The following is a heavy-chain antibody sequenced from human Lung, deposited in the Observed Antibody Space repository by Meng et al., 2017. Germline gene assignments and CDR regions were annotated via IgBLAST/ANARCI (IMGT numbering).Heavy chain of an antibody. D-gene: IGHD6-25*01. CDR2: INPKNGDT. J-gene: IGHJ4*02. CDR3: ARDEDISAAGKLFGDY. Sequence: SVKVSCKPSGYNFPDYYIHWMRRAPGQGLEWMGRINPKNGDTHYAQKFQARVTMTGDTSISTAYMELSGLRSDDTAMYYCARDEDISAAGKLFGDYWGQGTLVTVSS. CDR1: GYNFPDYY. V-gene: IGHV1-2*06.